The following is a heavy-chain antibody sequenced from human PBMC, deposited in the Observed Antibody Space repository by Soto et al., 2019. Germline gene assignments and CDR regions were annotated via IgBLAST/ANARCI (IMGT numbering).Heavy chain of an antibody. J-gene: IGHJ4*02. Sequence: PGGSLRLSCAASGFTFSSYSMNSVRQAPGKGLEWASSISSSSSYIYYADSVKGRFTISRDNAKNSLYLQMNSLRAEDTAVYCCARAHCDYWGQGTRVTISS. V-gene: IGHV3-21*01. CDR2: ISSSSSYI. CDR1: GFTFSSYS. CDR3: ARAHCDY. D-gene: IGHD2-21*02.